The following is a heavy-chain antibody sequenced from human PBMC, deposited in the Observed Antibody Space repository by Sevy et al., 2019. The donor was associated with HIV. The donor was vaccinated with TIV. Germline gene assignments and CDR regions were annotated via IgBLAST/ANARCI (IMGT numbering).Heavy chain of an antibody. CDR2: INSDGSDT. CDR1: GFTFSSYW. D-gene: IGHD3-10*01. J-gene: IGHJ4*02. V-gene: IGHV3-74*01. CDR3: VREAVGYGSVFDD. Sequence: GGSLRLSCAASGFTFSSYWMHWVRQAPGKGLVWVSRINSDGSDTRYADSVKGGFTISRDNAKDTLHLQMTSVRPDDTAVYYCVREAVGYGSVFDDWGQGTLVTVSS.